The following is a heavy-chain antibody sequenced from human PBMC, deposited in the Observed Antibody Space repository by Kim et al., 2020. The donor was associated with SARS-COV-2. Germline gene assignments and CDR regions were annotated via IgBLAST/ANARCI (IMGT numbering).Heavy chain of an antibody. J-gene: IGHJ4*02. CDR1: GYTFTSYA. Sequence: ASVKVSCKASGYTFTSYAMNWVRQAPGQGLEWMGWINTNTGNPTYAQGFTGRFVFSLDTSVSTAYLQISSLKAEDTAVYYCARNNYDFWSGYFHSGFVGYWGQGTLVTVSS. V-gene: IGHV7-4-1*02. CDR3: ARNNYDFWSGYFHSGFVGY. CDR2: INTNTGNP. D-gene: IGHD3-3*01.